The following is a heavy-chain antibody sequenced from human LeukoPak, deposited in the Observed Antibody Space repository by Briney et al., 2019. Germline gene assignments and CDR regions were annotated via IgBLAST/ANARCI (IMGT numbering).Heavy chain of an antibody. CDR2: ISYDGSNK. CDR1: GFTFSSYG. D-gene: IGHD2-8*01. V-gene: IGHV3-30*18. CDR3: AKDNLVSSLDY. J-gene: IGHJ4*02. Sequence: GRSLRLSCAASGFTFSSYGMHWVRQAPGKGLEWVAVISYDGSNKYYADSVKGRFTISRDNSKNTLYLQMNSLRAEDTAVYYCAKDNLVSSLDYWGQGTLVTVSS.